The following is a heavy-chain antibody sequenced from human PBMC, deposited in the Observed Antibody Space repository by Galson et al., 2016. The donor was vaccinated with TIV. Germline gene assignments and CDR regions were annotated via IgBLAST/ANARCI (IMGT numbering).Heavy chain of an antibody. CDR3: ARLSGYWFNFVPDS. Sequence: SVKVSCKASGGTFSNYAFSWVRQAPGQGLEWMGGISPMLDTTNYAQKFQGRVTITADKCTSTAYMELSSLRSEDTAVYYCARLSGYWFNFVPDSWGQGSLVTVS. D-gene: IGHD3-22*01. V-gene: IGHV1-69*10. CDR2: ISPMLDTT. J-gene: IGHJ4*02. CDR1: GGTFSNYA.